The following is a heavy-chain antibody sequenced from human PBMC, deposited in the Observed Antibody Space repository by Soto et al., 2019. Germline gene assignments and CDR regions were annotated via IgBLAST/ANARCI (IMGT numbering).Heavy chain of an antibody. Sequence: SETLSLTCRVAGDSISKTTSYWGWIRQPPGRGLEWIGPIDHRGSTYYNPSLMSRVTLSIDKSQHQFSLKLHSVTAADTAVYYCARRVGSCSGTSCNGWFDPWGQGTLVTVSS. D-gene: IGHD2-2*01. V-gene: IGHV4-39*01. CDR1: GDSISKTTSY. CDR3: ARRVGSCSGTSCNGWFDP. CDR2: IDHRGST. J-gene: IGHJ5*02.